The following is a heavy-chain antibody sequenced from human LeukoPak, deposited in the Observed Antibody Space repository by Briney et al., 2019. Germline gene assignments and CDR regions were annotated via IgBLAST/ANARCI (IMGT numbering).Heavy chain of an antibody. CDR2: IYYSGST. Sequence: PSETLSLTCTVSGGSISSSSYYWGWIRQPPGKGLEWIGSIYYSGSTNYNPSLKSRFTISVDTSKTQFSLKLSSVTAADTAVYYCARANFSPFYYYMDVWGKGTTVTVSS. J-gene: IGHJ6*03. CDR1: GGSISSSSYY. D-gene: IGHD3-16*01. V-gene: IGHV4-39*07. CDR3: ARANFSPFYYYMDV.